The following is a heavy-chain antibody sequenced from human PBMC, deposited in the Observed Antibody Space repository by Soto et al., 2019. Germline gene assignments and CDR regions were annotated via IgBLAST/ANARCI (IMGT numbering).Heavy chain of an antibody. CDR1: GGSISTYY. J-gene: IGHJ4*02. CDR2: IYFRGTT. Sequence: SETLSLTFTVSGGSISTYYWSWIRQPPGKGLEWIGYIYFRGTTNYNPSLKGRVTMSADTSKNQFSLKLNSVTAADTAVYYWARMNYYDTSGYPFDYWGQGMMVTVS. D-gene: IGHD3-22*01. V-gene: IGHV4-59*01. CDR3: ARMNYYDTSGYPFDY.